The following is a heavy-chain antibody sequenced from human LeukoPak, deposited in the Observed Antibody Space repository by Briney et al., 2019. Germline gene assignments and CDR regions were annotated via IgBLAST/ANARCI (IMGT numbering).Heavy chain of an antibody. CDR1: GFSFSNYG. CDR2: IKQEGSEK. CDR3: ARGSKNGAIAGFY. Sequence: GGSLRLSCVASGFSFSNYGMSWVRQAPGKGLEWVANIKQEGSEKYYADSVKDRFTISRDNAKNSLYLQMNSLRAEDTAVYYCARGSKNGAIAGFYWGQGTLVTVSS. D-gene: IGHD6-19*01. V-gene: IGHV3-7*05. J-gene: IGHJ4*02.